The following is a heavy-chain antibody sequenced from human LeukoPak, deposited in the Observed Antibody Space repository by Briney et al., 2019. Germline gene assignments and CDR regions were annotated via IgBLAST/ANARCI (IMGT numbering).Heavy chain of an antibody. Sequence: ASVKVSCKASGYTFTSYGISWVRQAPGQGLEWMGWISAYNCNTNYAQKLQGRVTMTTDTSTRTAYMELRSLRSDDTAVYYCARDRRRYCSSTSCYTPGYWGQGTLVTVSS. V-gene: IGHV1-18*01. CDR1: GYTFTSYG. J-gene: IGHJ4*02. CDR3: ARDRRRYCSSTSCYTPGY. D-gene: IGHD2-2*02. CDR2: ISAYNCNT.